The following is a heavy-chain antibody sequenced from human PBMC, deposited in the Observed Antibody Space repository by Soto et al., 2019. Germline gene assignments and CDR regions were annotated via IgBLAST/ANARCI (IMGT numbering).Heavy chain of an antibody. V-gene: IGHV4-39*01. CDR2: MSYSGST. J-gene: IGHJ4*02. CDR3: ARHRVPSVYDPIPGCFDS. D-gene: IGHD5-12*01. Sequence: QLQLQESGPGLVKPSATLSLTCTVSGGSLSSSSSYWGWIRQPPGKGLEWIGSMSYSGSTYHNPSLKSRVTLSVDTSQCRFSLKLTSVTAADTAVYYFARHRVPSVYDPIPGCFDSWGQGILVTASS. CDR1: GGSLSSSSSY.